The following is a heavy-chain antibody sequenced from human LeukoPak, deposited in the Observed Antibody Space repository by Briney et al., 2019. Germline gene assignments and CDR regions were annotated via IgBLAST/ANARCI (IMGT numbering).Heavy chain of an antibody. D-gene: IGHD3-10*01. CDR3: ARAPHERVRGVRSACHMDV. CDR2: IYYSGST. CDR1: GGSISSYY. V-gene: IGHV4-59*07. Sequence: PSDTLSLTCTVSGGSISSYYWSWIRQPPGKGLEWIGYIYYSGSTNYNPSLKSRVTISVDTSKNQFSLKLSSVTAADTAVYYCARAPHERVRGVRSACHMDVWGKGTTVTISS. J-gene: IGHJ6*03.